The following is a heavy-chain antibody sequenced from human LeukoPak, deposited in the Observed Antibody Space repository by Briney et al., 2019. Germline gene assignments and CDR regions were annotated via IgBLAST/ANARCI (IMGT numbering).Heavy chain of an antibody. CDR3: ARARSVYSSSSKPPNWFDP. J-gene: IGHJ5*02. Sequence: SXYTXTSYXINWVGQATGQGLEWMGWRXXNXXKTGYAQKFQGRGTMTRNTSISTAYMELSSLRSEDTAVYYCARARSVYSSSSKPPNWFDPWGQGTLVTVSS. D-gene: IGHD6-6*01. V-gene: IGHV1-8*01. CDR2: RXXNXXKT. CDR1: XYTXTSYX.